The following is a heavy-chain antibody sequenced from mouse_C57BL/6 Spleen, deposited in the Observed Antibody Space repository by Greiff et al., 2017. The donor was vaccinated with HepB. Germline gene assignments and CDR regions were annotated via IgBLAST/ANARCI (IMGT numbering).Heavy chain of an antibody. V-gene: IGHV2-6-1*01. D-gene: IGHD2-3*01. J-gene: IGHJ3*01. CDR2: IWSDGST. CDR1: GFSLTSYG. Sequence: VQVVESGPGLVAPSQRLSITCTVSGFSLTSYGVHWVRQPPGKGLEWLVVIWSDGSTTYNSALKSRLSISKDNSKSQVFLKMNSLQTDDTAMYYCARHEDGYYGFAYWGQGTLVTVSA. CDR3: ARHEDGYYGFAY.